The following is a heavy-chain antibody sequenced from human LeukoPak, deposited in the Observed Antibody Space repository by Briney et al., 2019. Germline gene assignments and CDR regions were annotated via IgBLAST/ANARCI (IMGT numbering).Heavy chain of an antibody. CDR2: IIPIFGTA. CDR3: ARGCSSTSCYTWFDP. Sequence: ASVKVSCKASGYTFTSYGINWVRQAPGQGLEWMGGIIPIFGTANYAQKFQGRVTITADESTSTAYMELSSLRSEDTAVYYCARGCSSTSCYTWFDPWGQGTLVTVSS. CDR1: GYTFTSYG. D-gene: IGHD2-2*02. V-gene: IGHV1-69*13. J-gene: IGHJ5*02.